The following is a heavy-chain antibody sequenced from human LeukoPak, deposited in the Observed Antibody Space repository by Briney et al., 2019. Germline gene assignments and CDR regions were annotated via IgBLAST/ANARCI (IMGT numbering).Heavy chain of an antibody. V-gene: IGHV3-30-3*01. CDR2: ISSDGSIK. J-gene: IGHJ4*02. D-gene: IGHD3-3*01. Sequence: PGGSLRLSCAASGFTFNTYGLHWVRQAPGKGLEWVAIISSDGSIKYEANSVKGRFTISRDNYENTLYLQMNSLRIEDTAVYHCARANPYDFWSGTASPSLDYWGRGTLVTVSS. CDR3: ARANPYDFWSGTASPSLDY. CDR1: GFTFNTYG.